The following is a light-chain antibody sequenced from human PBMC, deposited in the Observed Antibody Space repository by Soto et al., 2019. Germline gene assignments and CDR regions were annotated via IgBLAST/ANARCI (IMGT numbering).Light chain of an antibody. J-gene: IGKJ1*01. V-gene: IGKV1-39*01. CDR2: AAS. CDR3: QQTSSSPWT. CDR1: QTVSTY. Sequence: DILMTHSPSSLSASIGDRVTVCCRTSQTVSTYLNWYQHKPGRGPTLLIYAASSLQSGVPSRFSGSGSGTDFTLTIGSLQPEDFATYYCQQTSSSPWTFGQGTKVDIK.